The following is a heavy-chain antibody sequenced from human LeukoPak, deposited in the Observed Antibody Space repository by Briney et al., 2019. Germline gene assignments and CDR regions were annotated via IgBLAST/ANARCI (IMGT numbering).Heavy chain of an antibody. V-gene: IGHV3-21*01. CDR3: AKGGGYEAQYYYYYLDV. D-gene: IGHD5-12*01. CDR1: GFTFSSYS. J-gene: IGHJ6*03. CDR2: ISSSSSYI. Sequence: ESGGSLRLSCAASGFTFSSYSINWVRQAPGKGLEWVSSISSSSSYIYYADSVKGRFTVSRDNSKNTLYLQMKSLRAEDTAVYYCAKGGGYEAQYYYYYLDVWGKGTTVTISS.